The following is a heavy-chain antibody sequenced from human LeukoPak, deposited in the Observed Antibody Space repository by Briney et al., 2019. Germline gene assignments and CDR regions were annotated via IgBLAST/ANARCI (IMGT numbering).Heavy chain of an antibody. CDR1: GFTFTIFG. Sequence: PGGSLRLSCAASGFTFTIFGLNWVRQAPGKGPEWVSYIDARSGITYYADSVQGRFTISRDDARESVFLQMDGLRVDDTAVYYCARGKYYYDSTGYYPGGDYWGQGTLVTVSS. CDR3: ARGKYYYDSTGYYPGGDY. D-gene: IGHD3-22*01. V-gene: IGHV3-48*01. J-gene: IGHJ4*02. CDR2: IDARSGIT.